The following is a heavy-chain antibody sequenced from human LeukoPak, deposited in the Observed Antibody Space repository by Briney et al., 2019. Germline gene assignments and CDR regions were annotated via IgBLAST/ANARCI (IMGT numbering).Heavy chain of an antibody. D-gene: IGHD3-10*01. CDR2: IYTSGST. V-gene: IGHV4-61*02. J-gene: IGHJ4*02. CDR1: GGSISSSSYY. Sequence: SEALSLTCTVSGGSISSSSYYWSWIRQPAGKGLEWIGRIYTSGSTNYNPSLKSRVTMSVDTSKNQFSLKLSSVTAADTAVYYCALRDPYGFDYWGQGTLVTVSS. CDR3: ALRDPYGFDY.